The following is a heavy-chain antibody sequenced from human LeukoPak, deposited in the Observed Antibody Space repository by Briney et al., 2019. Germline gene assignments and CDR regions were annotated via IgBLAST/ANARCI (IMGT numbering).Heavy chain of an antibody. J-gene: IGHJ3*02. D-gene: IGHD5-24*01. Sequence: ASVKVSCKASGYTFTGYYMHWVRQAPGQGLEWMGWINPNSGGTNYAQKFQGRVTMTRDTSISTAYMELSRLRSDDTAVYYCARGTVEMATIHGDAFDIWGQGTMVTVSS. V-gene: IGHV1-2*02. CDR2: INPNSGGT. CDR1: GYTFTGYY. CDR3: ARGTVEMATIHGDAFDI.